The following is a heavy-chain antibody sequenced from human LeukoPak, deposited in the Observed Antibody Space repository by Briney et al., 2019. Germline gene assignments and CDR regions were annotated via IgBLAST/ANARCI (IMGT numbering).Heavy chain of an antibody. D-gene: IGHD1-26*01. CDR2: ISYDGSNK. CDR3: AKLSDGNSGSYYFVC. Sequence: GGSLRLSCAASGFTFSSYGMHWVRQAPGKGLEWVAVISYDGSNKYYADSVKGRFTISRDNSKNTLYLQMNSLRAEDTAVYYCAKLSDGNSGSYYFVCWGQGTLVTVSS. J-gene: IGHJ4*02. V-gene: IGHV3-30*18. CDR1: GFTFSSYG.